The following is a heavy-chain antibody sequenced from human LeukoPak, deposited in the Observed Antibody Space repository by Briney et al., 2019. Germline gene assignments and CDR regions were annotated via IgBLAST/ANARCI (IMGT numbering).Heavy chain of an antibody. CDR3: AKVIGLVDPFDY. J-gene: IGHJ4*02. CDR1: GFTFKNCA. CDR2: ISDSGGST. Sequence: GGSLRLSCVVSGFTFKNCAMSWVRQAPGRGLEWVSTISDSGGSTYYADPVKGRFTISRDNSKNTLYLQVNSLRADDTAVYYCAKVIGLVDPFDYWGQGTLVTVSS. D-gene: IGHD3-22*01. V-gene: IGHV3-23*01.